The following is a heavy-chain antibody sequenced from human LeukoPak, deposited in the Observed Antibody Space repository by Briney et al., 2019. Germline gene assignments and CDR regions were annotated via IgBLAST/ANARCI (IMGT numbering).Heavy chain of an antibody. CDR3: ARDPGTRADYYMDV. D-gene: IGHD1-1*01. CDR2: ISSSSSYI. V-gene: IGHV3-21*01. CDR1: GFTFSSYS. J-gene: IGHJ6*03. Sequence: GGSLRLSCAASGFTFSSYSMNWVRQAPGKGLEWVSSISSSSSYIYYADSVKGRFTISRDNAKNSLYLQMNSLRAEDTAVYYCARDPGTRADYYMDVWGKETTVTVSS.